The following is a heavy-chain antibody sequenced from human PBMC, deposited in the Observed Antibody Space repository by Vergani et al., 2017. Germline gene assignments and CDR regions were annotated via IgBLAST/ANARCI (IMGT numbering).Heavy chain of an antibody. V-gene: IGHV4-59*01. CDR3: ARAWKHSTRFDY. Sequence: QVQLQESGPGLVKPSETLSLTCTVSGGSISSYYWSWIRQPPGKGLEWFGYIYYSGSTNYNPSLKSRVTISVDTSKNQFSLKLSSVIAADTAVYYCARAWKHSTRFDYWGQGTLVTVSS. J-gene: IGHJ4*02. D-gene: IGHD2-21*01. CDR1: GGSISSYY. CDR2: IYYSGST.